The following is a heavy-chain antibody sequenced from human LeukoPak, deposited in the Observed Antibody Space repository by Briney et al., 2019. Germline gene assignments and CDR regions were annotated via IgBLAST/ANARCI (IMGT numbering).Heavy chain of an antibody. CDR2: ISGSGGST. D-gene: IGHD1-20*01. J-gene: IGHJ4*02. V-gene: IGHV3-23*01. CDR1: GFTFSSYA. Sequence: GGSLRLSCAASGFTFSSYAMSWVRQAPGKGLEWVSAISGSGGSTYYADSVKGRFTISRDNSKNTLYLQMNSLRAEDTAVYYCAEDQYNWNALDYWGQGTLVTVSS. CDR3: AEDQYNWNALDY.